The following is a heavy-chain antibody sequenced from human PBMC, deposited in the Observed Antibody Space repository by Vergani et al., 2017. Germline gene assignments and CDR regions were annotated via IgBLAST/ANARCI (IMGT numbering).Heavy chain of an antibody. Sequence: EVQLEQSGAAVKKPGESLEISCKGSGYSFSRNWIAWVRERPGQGLEWMGMIYPGNSYTNYSPSFQGHVTISADKSISTAYLQWSSLKASDTAMYYCARQVAVAGKWWGPYYYYGIDVWGQGTTVTVSS. V-gene: IGHV5-51*01. CDR2: IYPGNSYT. CDR3: ARQVAVAGKWWGPYYYYGIDV. CDR1: GYSFSRNW. J-gene: IGHJ6*02. D-gene: IGHD6-19*01.